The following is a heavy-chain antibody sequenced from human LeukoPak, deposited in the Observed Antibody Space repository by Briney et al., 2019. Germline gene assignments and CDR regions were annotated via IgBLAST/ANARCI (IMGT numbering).Heavy chain of an antibody. CDR1: GGSITISYYY. CDR2: IHHSGTT. J-gene: IGHJ5*02. CDR3: AREVGAIGRVWFDP. V-gene: IGHV4-39*02. D-gene: IGHD1-26*01. Sequence: PSETLSLTCTVSGGSITISYYYWGWIRQPPGKGLEWIGSIHHSGTTYYNPSLKSRVAISVDTSKNQFSLNLTSVTAADTAVYYCAREVGAIGRVWFDPWGQGTLVTVSS.